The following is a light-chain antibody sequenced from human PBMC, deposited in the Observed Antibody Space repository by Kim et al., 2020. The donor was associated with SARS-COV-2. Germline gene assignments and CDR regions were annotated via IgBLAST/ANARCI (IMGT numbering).Light chain of an antibody. J-gene: IGKJ5*01. CDR2: DAS. Sequence: SLSPGERATLSCGASQSISSNLAWYQQKPGQAPRVLIYDASARATGIPARFSGSGSGTDFTLTISNVQSEDFAVYYCQQYAYWRAFGQGTRLEIK. V-gene: IGKV3-15*01. CDR1: QSISSN. CDR3: QQYAYWRA.